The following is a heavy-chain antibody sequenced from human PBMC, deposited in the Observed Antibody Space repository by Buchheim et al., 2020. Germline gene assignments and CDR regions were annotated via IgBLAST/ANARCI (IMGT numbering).Heavy chain of an antibody. D-gene: IGHD2-2*01. CDR2: MNPNSGNT. Sequence: QVQLVQSGAEVKKPGASVKVSCKASGYTFTSYDINWVRQATGQGLEWMGWMNPNSGNTGYAQKFQGRVTMTRNTSISTAYMELSSLRSEDTAVYYCARGHFYCISTSCYQPRGAEYYYYYGMDVWGQGTT. CDR3: ARGHFYCISTSCYQPRGAEYYYYYGMDV. V-gene: IGHV1-8*01. CDR1: GYTFTSYD. J-gene: IGHJ6*02.